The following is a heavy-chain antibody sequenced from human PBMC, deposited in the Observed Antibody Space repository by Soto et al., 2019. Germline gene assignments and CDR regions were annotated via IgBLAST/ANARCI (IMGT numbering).Heavy chain of an antibody. Sequence: PSETLSPTCAVSGGSISSSNWWSWVRQPPGKGLEWIGEIYHSGSTNYNPSLKSRVTISVDKSKNQFSLKLSSVTAADTAVYYCARDYDRVATMGYYYYGMDVWGQGTTVTVSS. CDR3: ARDYDRVATMGYYYYGMDV. D-gene: IGHD5-12*01. CDR1: GGSISSSNW. CDR2: IYHSGST. J-gene: IGHJ6*02. V-gene: IGHV4-4*02.